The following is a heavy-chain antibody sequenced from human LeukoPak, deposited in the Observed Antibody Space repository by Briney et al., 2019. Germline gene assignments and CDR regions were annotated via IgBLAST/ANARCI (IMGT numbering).Heavy chain of an antibody. CDR3: ATDSSDEYCSGDTCYFDY. J-gene: IGHJ4*02. CDR1: GYTFTTYA. CDR2: INTNTGNP. V-gene: IGHV7-4-1*02. Sequence: ASVKVSCKASGYTFTTYAIHWVRQAPGQGLEWVGWINTNTGNPTYAQGFTGRFVFSLDTSVSTAYLHISSLKAEDTVVYYCATDSSDEYCSGDTCYFDYWGQGTLVTVSS. D-gene: IGHD2-15*01.